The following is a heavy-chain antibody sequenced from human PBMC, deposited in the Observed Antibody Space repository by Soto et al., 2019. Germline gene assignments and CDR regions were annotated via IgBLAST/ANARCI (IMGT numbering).Heavy chain of an antibody. CDR1: GFTFSSYA. CDR2: IVGSGSTT. V-gene: IGHV3-23*01. D-gene: IGHD2-15*01. CDR3: AKAGGDCSGGTCYSNQGDC. J-gene: IGHJ4*02. Sequence: EVRLLESGGGLVQPGGSLRLSCAASGFTFSSYAMSWVRQAPGKGLEWVSGIVGSGSTTYYADSVKGRFTISRDNSQSTLYLQMNSLRADDTALYYCAKAGGDCSGGTCYSNQGDCWGQGTLVTVSS.